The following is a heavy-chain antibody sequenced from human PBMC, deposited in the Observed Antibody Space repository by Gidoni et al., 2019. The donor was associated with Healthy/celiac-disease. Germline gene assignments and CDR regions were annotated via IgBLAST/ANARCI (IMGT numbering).Heavy chain of an antibody. J-gene: IGHJ3*02. V-gene: IGHV4-4*02. D-gene: IGHD6-19*01. Sequence: QVQLQESGPGLVKPSGTLSLTCAVSGGSPSSNNWWSWVRQPPGKGLEWIGEIYHSGSTNYSPSLKSRVTISVDKSKNQFSLKLSSVTAADTAVYYCASYARAGTGPWDAFDIWGQGTMVTVSS. CDR1: GGSPSSNNW. CDR2: IYHSGST. CDR3: ASYARAGTGPWDAFDI.